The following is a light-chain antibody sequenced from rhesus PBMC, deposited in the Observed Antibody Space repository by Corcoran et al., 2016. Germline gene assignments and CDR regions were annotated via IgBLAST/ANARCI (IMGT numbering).Light chain of an antibody. V-gene: IGKV1-74*01. CDR2: KAS. J-gene: IGKJ3*01. Sequence: DIQMTQSPSSLSASVGDRVTITCRASENVNNYLHWYQQKPGKAPKLLYYKASTLQSGVPSRFSGSGSVTDFTLPLSSLQAEDFATYYSHHSYGTPFTFGPGTKLDIK. CDR1: ENVNNY. CDR3: HHSYGTPFT.